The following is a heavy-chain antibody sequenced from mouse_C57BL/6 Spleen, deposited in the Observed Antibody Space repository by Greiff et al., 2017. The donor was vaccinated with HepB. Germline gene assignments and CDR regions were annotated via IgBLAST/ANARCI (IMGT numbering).Heavy chain of an antibody. CDR2: ISSGGDYI. D-gene: IGHD2-3*01. CDR1: GFTFSSYA. J-gene: IGHJ1*03. CDR3: TRAEDDGYYGYFDV. Sequence: DVKLVESGEGLVKPGGSLKLSCAASGFTFSSYAMSWVRQTPEKRLEWVAYISSGGDYIYYADTVKGRFTISRDNARNTLYLQMSSLKSEDTAMYYCTRAEDDGYYGYFDVWGTGTTVAVSS. V-gene: IGHV5-9-1*02.